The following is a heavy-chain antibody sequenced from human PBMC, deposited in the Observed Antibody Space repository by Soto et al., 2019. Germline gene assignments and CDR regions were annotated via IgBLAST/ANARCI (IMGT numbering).Heavy chain of an antibody. D-gene: IGHD6-13*01. V-gene: IGHV3-23*04. CDR1: GFTFSNYA. CDR2: VSTNGGST. Sequence: EVQLVESGGGLVQPGGSLRLSCAASGFTFSNYAMTWVRQAPGKGLEWVSIVSTNGGSTYYADSVKGRFTISRDNSKNTLYRQMNSLRAEDTAVYYCANGDLYSTSWYGYFDSWGQGTLVTVSS. J-gene: IGHJ4*02. CDR3: ANGDLYSTSWYGYFDS.